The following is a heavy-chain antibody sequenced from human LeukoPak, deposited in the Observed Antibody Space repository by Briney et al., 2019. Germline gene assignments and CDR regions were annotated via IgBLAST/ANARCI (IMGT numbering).Heavy chain of an antibody. J-gene: IGHJ4*02. D-gene: IGHD6-6*01. CDR2: IYTGGST. CDR1: GFTVSNNY. Sequence: GGSLRLSCAASGFTVSNNYMNWVRQAPGKGLEWVSVIYTGGSTYYADSVKGRFTISRDNSKNTLFLQMDSLRAEDTAVYYCANTHCDSSPIVWNFWGQGTLVTVSS. V-gene: IGHV3-53*01. CDR3: ANTHCDSSPIVWNF.